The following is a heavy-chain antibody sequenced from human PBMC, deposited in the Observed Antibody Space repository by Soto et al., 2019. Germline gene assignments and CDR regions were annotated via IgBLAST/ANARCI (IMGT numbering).Heavy chain of an antibody. CDR3: AREVRGANYYYGMDV. Sequence: PSETLSLTCTVSGGSISSRDYYWSWIRQPPGKGLEWIGYIYYSGNTYYNPSLRSRVTISVDTSKDQFSLKLTSLTAADTAVYYCAREVRGANYYYGMDVWGQGNTVTVSS. CDR1: GGSISSRDYY. CDR2: IYYSGNT. V-gene: IGHV4-30-4*01. D-gene: IGHD3-10*01. J-gene: IGHJ6*02.